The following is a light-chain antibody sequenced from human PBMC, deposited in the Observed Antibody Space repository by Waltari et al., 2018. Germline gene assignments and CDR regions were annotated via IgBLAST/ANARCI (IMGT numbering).Light chain of an antibody. CDR2: GNP. CDR3: QSYDSSLGGSV. Sequence: QSVLTQPPSVSGAPGQRVTISCTGSSSNIGAGYDVNWYQQLPGEAPKLLIYGNPNRPSGFPDRVSGSKSGTSASLAITGLQAEDEADYYCQSYDSSLGGSVFGGGTKLTVL. V-gene: IGLV1-40*01. J-gene: IGLJ2*01. CDR1: SSNIGAGYD.